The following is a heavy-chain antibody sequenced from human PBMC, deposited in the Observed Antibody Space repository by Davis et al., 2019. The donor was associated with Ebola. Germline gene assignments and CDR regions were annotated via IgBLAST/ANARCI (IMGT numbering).Heavy chain of an antibody. D-gene: IGHD3-10*01. J-gene: IGHJ6*02. V-gene: IGHV4-61*05. CDR2: IYYSGST. CDR1: GGSISSSSYY. Sequence: PSETLSLTCTVSGGSISSSSYYWGWIRQPPGKGLEWIGYIYYSGSTNYNPSLKSRVTISVDTSKNQFSLKLSSVTAEDTAVYYCARGAEGGYYYGSGSYPYGMDVWGQGTTVTVSS. CDR3: ARGAEGGYYYGSGSYPYGMDV.